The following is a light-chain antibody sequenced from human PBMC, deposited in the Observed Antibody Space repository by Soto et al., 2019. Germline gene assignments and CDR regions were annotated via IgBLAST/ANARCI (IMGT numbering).Light chain of an antibody. Sequence: EIVLTQSPGTLSLSPGERATLFCRASQSVINSYLAWYQQKPGQAPRLVIYRASSRATGIPDRFSGSGSGTDFTLTISRLEPEDFAVYYCQQYGSSPLYTFGQGTKLEIK. CDR3: QQYGSSPLYT. J-gene: IGKJ2*01. V-gene: IGKV3-20*01. CDR1: QSVINSY. CDR2: RAS.